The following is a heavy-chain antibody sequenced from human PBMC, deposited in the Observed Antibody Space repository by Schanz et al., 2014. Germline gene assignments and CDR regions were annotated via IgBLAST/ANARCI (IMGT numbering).Heavy chain of an antibody. CDR3: ARKMKLGVYGGKGHDSLDI. D-gene: IGHD4-17*01. V-gene: IGHV3-23*01. J-gene: IGHJ3*02. CDR2: IGVDGTTT. CDR1: GFTFSTSA. Sequence: EVQLLESGGGLVQPGGSLRLSCAASGFTFSTSAMSWVRQVPGKGLEWVSVIGVDGTTTYYADSVKGRFTISRDNSKNTLYLQMNSLRPEDTAVYYCARKMKLGVYGGKGHDSLDIWGQGTMVTVSS.